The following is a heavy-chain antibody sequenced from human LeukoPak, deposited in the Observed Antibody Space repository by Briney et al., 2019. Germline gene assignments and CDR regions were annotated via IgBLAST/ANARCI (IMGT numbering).Heavy chain of an antibody. Sequence: SGPALVKPTQTLTLTCTFSGFSLSTSGMCVSWIRQPPGKALEWLALIDWDDDKYYSTSLKTRLTISKDTSKNQVVLTMTNMDPVDTATYYCARSWAPVRGYSYGFDYWGQGTLVTVSS. CDR2: IDWDDDK. CDR3: ARSWAPVRGYSYGFDY. D-gene: IGHD5-18*01. J-gene: IGHJ4*02. V-gene: IGHV2-70*01. CDR1: GFSLSTSGMC.